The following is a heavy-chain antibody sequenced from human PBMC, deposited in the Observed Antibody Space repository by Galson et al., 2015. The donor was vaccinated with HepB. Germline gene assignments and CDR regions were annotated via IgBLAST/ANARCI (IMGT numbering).Heavy chain of an antibody. Sequence: LRLSCAASGFSFRTYWMSWIRQPPGKGLEWIGYVSYSENTNYHPSLKSRVTISVDTSKNQFSLKLSSVTAADTAVYYCARLTWTKQYYFDYWGQGALVTVSS. CDR3: ARLTWTKQYYFDY. V-gene: IGHV4-59*01. D-gene: IGHD3/OR15-3a*01. CDR1: GFSFRTYW. CDR2: VSYSENT. J-gene: IGHJ4*02.